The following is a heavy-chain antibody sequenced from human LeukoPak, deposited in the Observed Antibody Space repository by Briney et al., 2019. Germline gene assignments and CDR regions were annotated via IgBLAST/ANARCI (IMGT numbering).Heavy chain of an antibody. CDR2: IYHSGST. V-gene: IGHV4-38-2*02. D-gene: IGHD4-17*01. J-gene: IGHJ4*02. CDR1: GYSIRSGDY. CDR3: ARNRSVTTTPGFDH. Sequence: SETLSLTCTVSGYSIRSGDYWCWIRQSPGKGLECVGSIYHSGSTHYNPSLKSRVTISVDTSKNQFSLMLSSVTAADTAVYYCARNRSVTTTPGFDHWGQGTLVTVSS.